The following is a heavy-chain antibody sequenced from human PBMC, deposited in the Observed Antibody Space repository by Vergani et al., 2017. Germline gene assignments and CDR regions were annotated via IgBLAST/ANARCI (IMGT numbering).Heavy chain of an antibody. CDR2: VDPEDGET. Sequence: EVQLVQSGAEVKKPGATMKISCKVSGYTFTDHYMHWVKQAPGKGLEWMGLVDPEDGETIYAEKLKVRVTIAADTSKDTAHLELSSLRSEDTAVYYCATPQTVTAADMKVWGKGTTVIVSS. V-gene: IGHV1-69-2*01. CDR3: ATPQTVTAADMKV. CDR1: GYTFTDHY. D-gene: IGHD2-21*02. J-gene: IGHJ6*04.